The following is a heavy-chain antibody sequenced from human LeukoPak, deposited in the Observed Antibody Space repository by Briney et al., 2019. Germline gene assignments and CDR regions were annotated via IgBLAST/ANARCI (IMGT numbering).Heavy chain of an antibody. CDR1: GFTLSSYE. D-gene: IGHD3-16*02. V-gene: IGHV3-23*01. J-gene: IGHJ6*03. Sequence: SGGSLRLSCTVSGFTLSSYEMSWIRQAPGKGLEWVSSIDYSGGSTYYADSVKGRFTISRDNAKNSLYLQMNSLRAEDTAVYYCARVIAFRGYMDVWGKGTTVTVSS. CDR3: ARVIAFRGYMDV. CDR2: IDYSGGST.